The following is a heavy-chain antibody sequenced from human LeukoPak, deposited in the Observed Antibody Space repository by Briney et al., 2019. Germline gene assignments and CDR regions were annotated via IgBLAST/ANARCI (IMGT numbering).Heavy chain of an antibody. Sequence: GGSLGLSCAASGFTFDDYGMSWVRQAPGKGLEWVSAISGSGGSTYYADSVKGRFTISRDNSKNTLYLQMNSLRAEDTAVYYCAKVVGATIFRIKGHYFDYWGQGTLITVSS. CDR1: GFTFDDYG. CDR3: AKVVGATIFRIKGHYFDY. V-gene: IGHV3-23*01. D-gene: IGHD1-26*01. CDR2: ISGSGGST. J-gene: IGHJ4*02.